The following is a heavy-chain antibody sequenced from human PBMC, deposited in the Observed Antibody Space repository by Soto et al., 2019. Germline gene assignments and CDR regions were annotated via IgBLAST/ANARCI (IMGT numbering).Heavy chain of an antibody. CDR1: GGSISSGGYY. Sequence: TLSLTCTVSGGSISSGGYYWSWIRQHPGKGLERIGYIYYSGSTYYNPSLKSRVTISVDTSKNQFSLKLSSVTAADTAVYYCARVDTSMGATCVSYWGQGTPVTVSS. V-gene: IGHV4-31*03. J-gene: IGHJ4*02. D-gene: IGHD1-26*01. CDR3: ARVDTSMGATCVSY. CDR2: IYYSGST.